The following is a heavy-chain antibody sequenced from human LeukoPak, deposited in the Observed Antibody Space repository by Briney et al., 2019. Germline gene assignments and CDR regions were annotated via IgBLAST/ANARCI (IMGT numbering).Heavy chain of an antibody. CDR1: GFTFSNYN. Sequence: GGSLRLSCAASGFTFSNYNMNWVRQAPGKGLEWVSTISGSRDNSYYADSVKGRFTVSRDNANNSLYLQMNSLRAEDTAVYYCARDRRLVGATSEWGQGTLVTVSS. D-gene: IGHD1-26*01. CDR3: ARDRRLVGATSE. J-gene: IGHJ4*02. V-gene: IGHV3-21*01. CDR2: ISGSRDNS.